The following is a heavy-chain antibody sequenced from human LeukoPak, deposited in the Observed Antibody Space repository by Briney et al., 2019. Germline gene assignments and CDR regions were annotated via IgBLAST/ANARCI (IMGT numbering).Heavy chain of an antibody. CDR3: ARESYSSSWYSPEPLFDY. V-gene: IGHV3-74*01. CDR2: INSDGSTT. CDR1: GFTFSSYW. Sequence: GGSLRLSCAASGFTFSSYWMHWVRQAPGKGLVWVSRINSDGSTTNYADSVKGRFTISRDNAKNSLYLQINSLRADDTAVYYCARESYSSSWYSPEPLFDYWGQGTLVTVSS. J-gene: IGHJ4*02. D-gene: IGHD6-13*01.